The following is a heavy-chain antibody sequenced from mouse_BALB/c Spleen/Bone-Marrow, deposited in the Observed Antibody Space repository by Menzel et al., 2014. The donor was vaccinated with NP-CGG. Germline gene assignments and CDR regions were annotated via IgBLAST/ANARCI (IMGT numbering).Heavy chain of an antibody. J-gene: IGHJ2*01. CDR1: GFNIKDTY. Sequence: VQLQQSGAELVKPGASVKLSCTASGFNIKDTYMHWVKQRPEQGLEGIGRVDPAYGNTKYDPKFQGKATITADTYSKTAYLQLSRLTSEAAAVYYCGRSGWDEGYWGEGTTLTVSS. V-gene: IGHV14-3*02. D-gene: IGHD4-1*01. CDR2: VDPAYGNT. CDR3: GRSGWDEGY.